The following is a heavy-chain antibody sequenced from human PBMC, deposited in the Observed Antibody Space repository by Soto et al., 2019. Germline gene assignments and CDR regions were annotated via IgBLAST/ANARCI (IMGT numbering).Heavy chain of an antibody. J-gene: IGHJ6*02. CDR1: GGSFSGYY. CDR3: ARRNKKNYYYYGMDV. V-gene: IGHV4-34*01. Sequence: ETLSLTCAVYGGSFSGYYWSWIRQPPGKGLEWIGEINHSGSTNYNPSLKSRVTISVDTSKNQFSLKLSSVTAADTAVYYCARRNKKNYYYYGMDVWGQGTTVTVSS. CDR2: INHSGST.